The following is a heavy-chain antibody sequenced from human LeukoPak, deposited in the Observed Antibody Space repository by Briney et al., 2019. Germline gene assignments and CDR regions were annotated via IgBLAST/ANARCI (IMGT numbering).Heavy chain of an antibody. V-gene: IGHV3-33*01. CDR1: GFPFSSYG. J-gene: IGHJ4*02. D-gene: IGHD2-21*01. Sequence: GGSPRLSCAASGFPFSSYGMHWVRQAPGKGLEWVARLVYDERSDYANSVKGRFSISRDNSKNTLFLDMSNLRVDDTAVYYCARDLSAAYDFWGQGVLVTVSS. CDR2: LVYDERS. CDR3: ARDLSAAYDF.